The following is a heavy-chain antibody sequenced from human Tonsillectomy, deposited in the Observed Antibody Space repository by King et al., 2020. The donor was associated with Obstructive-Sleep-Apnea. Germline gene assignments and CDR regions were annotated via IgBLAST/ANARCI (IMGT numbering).Heavy chain of an antibody. CDR2: INTGNGNT. Sequence: VQLVQSGAEVKKPGASVKVSCKASGYTFTTYVMHWVRQPPGQRLEWMGWINTGNGNTKYSQKFQDRVTITRDTSASTAYMEGSSLRSEDTAVYYCARGGYYTDYYCYGMDVWGQGTTVIVSS. D-gene: IGHD3-10*01. V-gene: IGHV1-3*04. CDR1: GYTFTTYV. J-gene: IGHJ6*02. CDR3: ARGGYYTDYYCYGMDV.